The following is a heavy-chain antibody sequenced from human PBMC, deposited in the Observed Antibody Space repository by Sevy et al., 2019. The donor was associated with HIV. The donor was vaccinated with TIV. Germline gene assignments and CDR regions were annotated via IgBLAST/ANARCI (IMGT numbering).Heavy chain of an antibody. D-gene: IGHD3-10*01. J-gene: IGHJ6*02. CDR2: IIPIFGTA. Sequence: ASVKVSCKASGGTFSSYAISWVRQAPGQGLEWMGGIIPIFGTANYAQKFQGRVTITADESKSTAYMELSSLRSEDTAVYYCARDGPYYSNYYYYGMDVWGQGTTVTVSS. CDR3: ARDGPYYSNYYYYGMDV. CDR1: GGTFSSYA. V-gene: IGHV1-69*13.